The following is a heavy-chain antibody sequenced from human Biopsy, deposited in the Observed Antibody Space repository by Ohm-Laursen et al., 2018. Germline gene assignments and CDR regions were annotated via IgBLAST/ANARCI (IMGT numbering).Heavy chain of an antibody. CDR3: TTDTSSWYNYFDY. J-gene: IGHJ4*02. V-gene: IGHV3-15*01. D-gene: IGHD6-13*01. CDR2: IKSKTDGGTT. CDR1: GFTFSNAW. Sequence: SLRLSCAASGFTFSNAWMNWVRQAPGKGLEWVGRIKSKTDGGTTDYAAPVEDRFTISRDDSKNTLYLQMNSLKTEDTAVYYCTTDTSSWYNYFDYWGQGTLVTVSS.